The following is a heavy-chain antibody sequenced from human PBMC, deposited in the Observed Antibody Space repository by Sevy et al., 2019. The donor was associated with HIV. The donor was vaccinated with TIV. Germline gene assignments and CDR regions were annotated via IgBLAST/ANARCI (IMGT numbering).Heavy chain of an antibody. Sequence: GGSLRLSCAASGFTFDNYAMTWVRQAPGRGLEWVSDISGSGGGTYYADSVKGRFTISRVSSKNTLYLQMNSLRAEDTAVYYCARDVGGGTATWVDYWGQGTLVTVSS. V-gene: IGHV3-23*01. D-gene: IGHD1-1*01. J-gene: IGHJ4*02. CDR3: ARDVGGGTATWVDY. CDR1: GFTFDNYA. CDR2: ISGSGGGT.